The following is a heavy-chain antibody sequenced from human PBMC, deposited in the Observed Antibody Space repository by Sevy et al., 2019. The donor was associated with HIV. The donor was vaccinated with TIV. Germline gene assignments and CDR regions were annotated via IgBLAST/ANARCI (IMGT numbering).Heavy chain of an antibody. Sequence: GGSLRLSCAASGFTFSSYTMNWVRQAPGKGLVWVSSITSGSSYIYYADSVKGRFTISRDNAKNSLYLQMNSVRAEDTAVYYCARDGGRSSTSCLLYFDYWGQGSLVTVSS. D-gene: IGHD2-2*01. CDR1: GFTFSSYT. CDR3: ARDGGRSSTSCLLYFDY. J-gene: IGHJ4*02. V-gene: IGHV3-21*01. CDR2: ITSGSSYI.